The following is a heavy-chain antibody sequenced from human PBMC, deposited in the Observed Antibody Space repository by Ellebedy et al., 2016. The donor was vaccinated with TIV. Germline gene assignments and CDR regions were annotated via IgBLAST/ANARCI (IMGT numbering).Heavy chain of an antibody. D-gene: IGHD2-2*01. CDR1: GGSISSYY. Sequence: MPSETLSLTCTVSGGSISSYYWSWIRQPPGKGLEWIGYIYYSGSTNYNPSLKSRVTISVDTSKNQFSLKLSSVTAADTAVYYCARHIVVVPAAIDAFDIWGQGTMVTVSS. V-gene: IGHV4-59*08. CDR3: ARHIVVVPAAIDAFDI. J-gene: IGHJ3*02. CDR2: IYYSGST.